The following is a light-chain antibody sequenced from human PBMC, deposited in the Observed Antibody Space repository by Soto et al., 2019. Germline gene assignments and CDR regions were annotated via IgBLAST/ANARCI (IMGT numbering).Light chain of an antibody. CDR3: QIWDTGLRVI. J-gene: IGLJ2*01. CDR1: SGHSTYA. V-gene: IGLV4-69*01. Sequence: QSVLTQSPSASASLGASVKLTCTLSSGHSTYAIAWHQQQPEKGPRYLMKLNSDGSHSKGDGIPDRISGSSSGAERNLTNSSLQSKDEADYYCQIWDTGLRVIFGGGTKVTVL. CDR2: LNSDGSH.